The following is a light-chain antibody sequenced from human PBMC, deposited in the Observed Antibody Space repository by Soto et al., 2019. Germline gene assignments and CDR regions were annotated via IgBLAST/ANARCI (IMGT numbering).Light chain of an antibody. Sequence: EIVMTQSPVTLSVSPGERATLSCRASQSISNNLGWYQQRPGQAPRLLIYGAFTRATGIPARFSGSGSGTEFTLTISSLQPDDFATYYCQQYNSYSRTFGQGTKVDIK. J-gene: IGKJ1*01. CDR1: QSISNN. CDR2: GAF. V-gene: IGKV3-15*01. CDR3: QQYNSYSRT.